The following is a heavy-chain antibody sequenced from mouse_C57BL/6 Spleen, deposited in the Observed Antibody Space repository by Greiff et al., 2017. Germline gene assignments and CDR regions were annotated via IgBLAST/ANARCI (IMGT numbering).Heavy chain of an antibody. Sequence: QVQLQQPGAELVKPGASVKMSCKASGYTFTSYWITWVKQRPGQGLEWIGRIYPGDGDTNYNGKFKGKATLTADKSSSTAYMQLSSLTSEDSAVYFCAREDYGSSFDYWGQGTTLTVSS. CDR3: AREDYGSSFDY. J-gene: IGHJ2*01. CDR1: GYTFTSYW. D-gene: IGHD1-1*01. CDR2: IYPGDGDT. V-gene: IGHV1-55*01.